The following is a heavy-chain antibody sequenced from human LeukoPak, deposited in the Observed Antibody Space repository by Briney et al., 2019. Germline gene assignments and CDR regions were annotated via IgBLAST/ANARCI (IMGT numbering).Heavy chain of an antibody. CDR2: ISGSGGST. Sequence: PGGSLRLSCAASGFTFSSYAMSWVRQAPGKGLEWVSDISGSGGSTHYADSVKGRFTISRDNSKNTLYLQMNSLRAEDTAVYYCAKDRYGLGSFYGMDVWGQGTTVTVSS. CDR3: AKDRYGLGSFYGMDV. D-gene: IGHD3-10*01. J-gene: IGHJ6*02. V-gene: IGHV3-23*01. CDR1: GFTFSSYA.